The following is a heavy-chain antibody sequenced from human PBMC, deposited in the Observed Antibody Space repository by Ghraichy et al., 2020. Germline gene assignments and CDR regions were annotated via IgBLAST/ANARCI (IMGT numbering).Heavy chain of an antibody. D-gene: IGHD3-3*01. CDR2: MNPNSGNT. CDR3: ARGRHPPQITIFGVVIIPVSEYFDY. CDR1: GYTFTSYD. J-gene: IGHJ4*02. Sequence: ASVKVSCKASGYTFTSYDINWVRQATGQGLEWMGWMNPNSGNTGYAQKFQGRVTMTRNTSISTAYMELSSLRSEDTAVYYCARGRHPPQITIFGVVIIPVSEYFDYWGQGTLVTVSS. V-gene: IGHV1-8*01.